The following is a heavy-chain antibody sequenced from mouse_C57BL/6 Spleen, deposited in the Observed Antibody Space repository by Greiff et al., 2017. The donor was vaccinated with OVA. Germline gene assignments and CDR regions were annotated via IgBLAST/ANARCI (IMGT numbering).Heavy chain of an antibody. Sequence: DVKLVESGGGLVKPGGSLKLSCAASGFTFSDYGMHWVRQAPEKGLEWVAYISSGSSTIYYADTVKGRFTISRDNAKNTLFLQMTSLRSEDTAMYYCASQISYYFDYWGQGTTLTVSS. V-gene: IGHV5-17*01. CDR2: ISSGSSTI. CDR3: ASQISYYFDY. J-gene: IGHJ2*01. CDR1: GFTFSDYG.